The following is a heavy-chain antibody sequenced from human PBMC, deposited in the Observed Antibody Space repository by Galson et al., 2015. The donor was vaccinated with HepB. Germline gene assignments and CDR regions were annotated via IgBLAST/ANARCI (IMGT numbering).Heavy chain of an antibody. J-gene: IGHJ6*03. V-gene: IGHV3-21*01. CDR2: ISSSSSYI. CDR1: GFTFSTYS. D-gene: IGHD2-2*01. Sequence: SLRLSCAASGFTFSTYSMNWVRQAPGMGLEWVSSISSSSSYIYYADSVKGRFTISRDNAKNSLYLQMNSLRAEDTAVYYCARNRDDPFCSSPSCRKGYYYYYYMDVGGKGTTVTVSS. CDR3: ARNRDDPFCSSPSCRKGYYYYYYMDV.